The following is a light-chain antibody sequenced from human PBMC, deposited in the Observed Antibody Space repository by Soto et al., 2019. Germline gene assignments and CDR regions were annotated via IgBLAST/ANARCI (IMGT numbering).Light chain of an antibody. CDR1: QIVSSTY. V-gene: IGKV3-20*01. J-gene: IGKJ1*01. CDR2: VAS. Sequence: EIVLTQSPDTLSLFPGERATLSCRASQIVSSTYLAWYQQKPGQAPRPRISVASSRAAGTPIRFSGSGSGTYFTLTISRLEPEDFAVYYCQQYGSSRFTFGQGTKVEIK. CDR3: QQYGSSRFT.